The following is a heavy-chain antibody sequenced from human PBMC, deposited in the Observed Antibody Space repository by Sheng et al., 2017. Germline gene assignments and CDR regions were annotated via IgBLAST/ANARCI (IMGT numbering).Heavy chain of an antibody. Sequence: EVQLVESGGGLVQPGGSLRLSCAASGFTFSSYAMSWVRQAPGKGLEWVSAISGSGGSTYYADSVKGRFTISRDNSKNTLYLQMNSLRAEDTAVYYCAKVRGRTTVVTRFPFDYWGQGTLVTV. CDR1: GFTFSSYA. V-gene: IGHV3-23*04. CDR3: AKVRGRTTVVTRFPFDY. D-gene: IGHD4-17*01. CDR2: ISGSGGST. J-gene: IGHJ4*02.